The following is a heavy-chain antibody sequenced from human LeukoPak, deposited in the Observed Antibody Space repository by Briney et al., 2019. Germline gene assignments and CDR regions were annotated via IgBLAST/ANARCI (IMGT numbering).Heavy chain of an antibody. CDR2: ISAYNGNT. J-gene: IGHJ1*01. D-gene: IGHD2-2*01. CDR1: GYTFTSYG. Sequence: ASVKVSCKASGYTFTSYGISWVRQAPGQGLEWMGWISAYNGNTNYAQKLQGRVTMTTDTSTSTAYMELRSLRSDDTAVYYCARDPFSFDLVVVPAAIEFQHWGQGTLVTVSS. CDR3: ARDPFSFDLVVVPAAIEFQH. V-gene: IGHV1-18*01.